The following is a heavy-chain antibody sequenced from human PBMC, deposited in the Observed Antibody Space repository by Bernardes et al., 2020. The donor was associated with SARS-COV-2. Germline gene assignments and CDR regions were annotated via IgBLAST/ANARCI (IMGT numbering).Heavy chain of an antibody. D-gene: IGHD2-2*01. CDR2: ISSSRSYI. CDR3: ASQPSAIPDYYYYYGMDV. Sequence: GGSLRLSCAASGLTFSSYSMNWVRQAPGKGLEWVSSISSSRSYIYYADSVKGRFTITRDNAKNSLYLQMNSLRAEDTAVYYCASQPSAIPDYYYYYGMDVWGQGTTVTVSS. CDR1: GLTFSSYS. V-gene: IGHV3-21*01. J-gene: IGHJ6*02.